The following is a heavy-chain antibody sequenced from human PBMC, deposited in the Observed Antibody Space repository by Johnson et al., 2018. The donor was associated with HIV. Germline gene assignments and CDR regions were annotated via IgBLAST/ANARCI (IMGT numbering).Heavy chain of an antibody. V-gene: IGHV3-30-3*01. CDR1: GFTISSYA. CDR2: ISYDGSNK. Sequence: QVQLVESGGGVVQPGRSLRLSCAASGFTISSYAMHWVRQAPGKGLEWVAVISYDGSNKYYADSVKGRFTISRDNSKNTLYLQMNSLRAEDTAVYYCSRGLWLTPGTVDIWGQGTMVTVSS. CDR3: SRGLWLTPGTVDI. J-gene: IGHJ3*02. D-gene: IGHD6-19*01.